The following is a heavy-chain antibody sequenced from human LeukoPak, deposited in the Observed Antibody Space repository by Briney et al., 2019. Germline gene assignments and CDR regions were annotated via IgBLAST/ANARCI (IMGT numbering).Heavy chain of an antibody. D-gene: IGHD3-10*01. V-gene: IGHV3-30*03. J-gene: IGHJ4*02. Sequence: GGSLRLSCAASGFTFDSYGMHWVRQAPGKGLEWVAAISYDGSNKNYVDSVKGRFTISRDNSKNSLYLQMNSLRTEDTAVYYRATHRSISEGSGKYYVAQADYRGEGTLVTLSS. CDR1: GFTFDSYG. CDR2: ISYDGSNK. CDR3: ATHRSISEGSGKYYVAQADY.